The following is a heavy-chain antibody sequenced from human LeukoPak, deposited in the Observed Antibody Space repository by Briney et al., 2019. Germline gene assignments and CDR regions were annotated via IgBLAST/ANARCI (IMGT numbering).Heavy chain of an antibody. D-gene: IGHD3-22*01. J-gene: IGHJ4*02. CDR2: IYDSGST. CDR3: ARQSISGSSLSYFDY. CDR1: GGSISSYY. Sequence: SETLSLTCTVSGGSISSYYWSWIQQPPGKGLEWIGNIYDSGSTNYSPSLKSRVTISVDTSKNQCSLKLSSVTAADTAVYYCARQSISGSSLSYFDYWGQGTLVNVSS. V-gene: IGHV4-59*01.